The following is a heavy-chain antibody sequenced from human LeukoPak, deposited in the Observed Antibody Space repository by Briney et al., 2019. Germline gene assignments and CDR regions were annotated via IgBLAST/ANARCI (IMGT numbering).Heavy chain of an antibody. Sequence: VASVKVSCKASDYTFIRYGISWVRQAPGQGVEWMGWISGSNGNTNYAQKTQDRVTFTTDTSTSTAYMELRSLRFDDTATYYCVRSGRVTYYSFGVWGQGTLVTVSS. D-gene: IGHD1-26*01. V-gene: IGHV1-18*01. J-gene: IGHJ4*02. CDR2: ISGSNGNT. CDR1: DYTFIRYG. CDR3: VRSGRVTYYSFGV.